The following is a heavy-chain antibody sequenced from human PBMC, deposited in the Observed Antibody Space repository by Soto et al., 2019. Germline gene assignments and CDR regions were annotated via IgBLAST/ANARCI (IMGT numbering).Heavy chain of an antibody. V-gene: IGHV4-38-2*01. J-gene: IGHJ6*02. D-gene: IGHD6-25*01. CDR3: ATLPRLDGMDV. CDR2: IFHTGST. CDR1: GYSIISGHS. Sequence: SETLSLTCAVSGYSIISGHSLVLIRQPSGKGLEWIGSIFHTGSTYYNPSLKSRVTLSVDTSKNQFSLKLSSVTAADTAVYFCATLPRLDGMDVWGQGTTVTVSS.